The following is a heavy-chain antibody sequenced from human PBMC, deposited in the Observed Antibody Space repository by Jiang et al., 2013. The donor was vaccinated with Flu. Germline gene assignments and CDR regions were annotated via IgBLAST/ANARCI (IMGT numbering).Heavy chain of an antibody. Sequence: GCTFSSYAMHWVRQAPGKGLEWVAVISYDGSNKYYADSVKGRFTISRDNSKNTLYLQMNSLRAEDTAVYYCARELTGGTQGGYGDYYYYGMDVWGKGTTVTVSS. J-gene: IGHJ6*04. V-gene: IGHV3-30*01. CDR3: ARELTGGTQGGYGDYYYYGMDV. CDR1: GCTFSSYA. D-gene: IGHD5-12*01. CDR2: ISYDGSNK.